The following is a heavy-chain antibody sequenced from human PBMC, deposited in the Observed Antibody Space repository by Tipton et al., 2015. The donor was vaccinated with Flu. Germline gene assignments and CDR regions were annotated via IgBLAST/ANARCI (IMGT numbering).Heavy chain of an antibody. Sequence: SLRLSCAASGFTFSSYGMHWVGQAPGKGLEWVAVMWYDGSNKYYADSVKGRFTISRDNAKNSLYLQMNSLRAEDTAVYYCARDLSRGSSGAFDIWGQGTMVTVSS. CDR2: MWYDGSNK. CDR3: ARDLSRGSSGAFDI. V-gene: IGHV3-33*01. J-gene: IGHJ3*02. CDR1: GFTFSSYG. D-gene: IGHD1-26*01.